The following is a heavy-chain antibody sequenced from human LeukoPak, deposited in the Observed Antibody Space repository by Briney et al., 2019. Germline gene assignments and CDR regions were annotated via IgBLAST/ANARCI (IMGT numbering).Heavy chain of an antibody. Sequence: ASVKVSCKASGGTFSSYAISWVRQAPGQGLEWMGGIIPIFGTANYAQKFQGRVTITADESTSTAYMELSSLRSEDTAVYYCARVCRYCSSTSPTHFDYWGQGTLVTVSS. V-gene: IGHV1-69*13. D-gene: IGHD2-2*01. CDR1: GGTFSSYA. CDR3: ARVCRYCSSTSPTHFDY. CDR2: IIPIFGTA. J-gene: IGHJ4*02.